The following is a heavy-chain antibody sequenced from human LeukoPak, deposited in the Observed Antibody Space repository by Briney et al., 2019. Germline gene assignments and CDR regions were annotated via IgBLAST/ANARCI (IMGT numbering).Heavy chain of an antibody. J-gene: IGHJ4*02. CDR3: VRGWAAD. D-gene: IGHD6-13*01. CDR2: ISSSSST. Sequence: GGSLRLSCAASGLTVSNHDMSWFRQAPGKGLEWVSYISSSSSTYYADSVKGRFTISRDNAKNSVSPQMSSLRAEDTAVYYCVRGWAADWGQGTLVTVSS. CDR1: GLTVSNHD. V-gene: IGHV3-69-1*01.